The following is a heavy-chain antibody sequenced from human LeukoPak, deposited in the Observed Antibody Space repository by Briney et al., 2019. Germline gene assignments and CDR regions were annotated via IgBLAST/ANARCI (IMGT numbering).Heavy chain of an antibody. CDR3: ARAIPTYYDILTGYGGLDY. J-gene: IGHJ4*02. D-gene: IGHD3-9*01. CDR1: GGSISSYY. Sequence: SETLSLTCTVSGGSISSYYWSWIRQPPGKGLEWIGYIYYSGSTNYNPSLKSRVTISVDTSKNQFSLKLSSVTAADTAVYYCARAIPTYYDILTGYGGLDYWGQGTLVTVSS. V-gene: IGHV4-59*01. CDR2: IYYSGST.